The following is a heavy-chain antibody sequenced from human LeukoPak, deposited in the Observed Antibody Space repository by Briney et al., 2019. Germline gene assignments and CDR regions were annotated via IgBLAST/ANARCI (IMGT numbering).Heavy chain of an antibody. CDR3: AKETAPYGSGIFGYYYGMDV. D-gene: IGHD3-10*01. J-gene: IGHJ6*02. CDR2: ISYDGSNK. V-gene: IGHV3-30*18. CDR1: GFTFSSYG. Sequence: GGSLRLSCAASGFTFSSYGMHWVRQAPGKGLEWVAVISYDGSNKYYADSVKGRFTISRDNSKNTLYLQMNSLRAEDTAVYYCAKETAPYGSGIFGYYYGMDVWGQGTTVTVSS.